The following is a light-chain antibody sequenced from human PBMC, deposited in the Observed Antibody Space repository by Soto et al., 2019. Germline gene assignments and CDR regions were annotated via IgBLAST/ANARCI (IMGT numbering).Light chain of an antibody. CDR2: EGS. Sequence: QSALTQPASVSGSPGQSITISCTGTSSDVGSYNYVSWYQHHPGKAPKLMIYEGSKRPSGVSSRFSGSTSGNAASLTISGLQADDEADYFCCSSAPESTYVFGTGTKLTVL. CDR1: SSDVGSYNY. V-gene: IGLV2-23*01. J-gene: IGLJ1*01. CDR3: CSSAPESTYV.